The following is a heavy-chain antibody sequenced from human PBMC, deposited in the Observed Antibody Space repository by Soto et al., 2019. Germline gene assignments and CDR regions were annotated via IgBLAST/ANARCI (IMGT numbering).Heavy chain of an antibody. D-gene: IGHD2-15*01. CDR3: ARLLLRDYMDV. CDR2: IYYSGST. J-gene: IGHJ6*03. Sequence: SETLSLTCTVSGGSISSGDYYWSWIRQPPGKGLEWIGYIYYSGSTYYNPSLKSRVTISVDTSNNQFSLKLSSVTAADTAVYYCARLLLRDYMDVWGKGTTVTVSS. V-gene: IGHV4-30-4*01. CDR1: GGSISSGDYY.